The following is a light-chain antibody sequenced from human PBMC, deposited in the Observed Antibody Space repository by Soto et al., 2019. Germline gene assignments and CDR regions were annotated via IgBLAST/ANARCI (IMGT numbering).Light chain of an antibody. J-gene: IGKJ4*01. CDR3: QHGWLT. CDR1: QDISNY. Sequence: DIQMTQSPSSLSASVGDRVTITCQASQDISNYLNWYQQKPGKAPKLLIYDASNLETGVPSRFSGSGSGTDFTFTISSLQPEDIATYYCQHGWLTFGGGTKVEIK. CDR2: DAS. V-gene: IGKV1-33*01.